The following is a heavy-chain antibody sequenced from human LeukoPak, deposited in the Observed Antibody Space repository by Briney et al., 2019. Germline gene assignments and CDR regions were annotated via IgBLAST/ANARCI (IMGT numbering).Heavy chain of an antibody. CDR1: GFTFSSPR. Sequence: PGGSLRLSCSASGFTFSSPRMHWVRQAPGNGLVWISRINADGSTINYADSVEGRFTISRDNAKNTLYLQMNSLRAEDTAVYFCSRGFLRRGSPVDFWGQGTPVTVTS. CDR2: INADGSTI. CDR3: SRGFLRRGSPVDF. D-gene: IGHD2/OR15-2a*01. V-gene: IGHV3-74*01. J-gene: IGHJ4*02.